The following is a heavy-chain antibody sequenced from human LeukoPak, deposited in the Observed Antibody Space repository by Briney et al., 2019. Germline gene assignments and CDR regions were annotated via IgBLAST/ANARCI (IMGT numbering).Heavy chain of an antibody. CDR2: IYYSGST. Sequence: KPSETLSLTCTVSGGSISSYYWSWIRQPPGKGLEWIGYIYYSGSTNYNPSLKSRVTISVDTSKNQFSLKLSSVTAADTAVYYCARVGRIAARRKGWYYMDVWGKGTTVTVSS. J-gene: IGHJ6*03. CDR3: ARVGRIAARRKGWYYMDV. V-gene: IGHV4-59*01. D-gene: IGHD6-6*01. CDR1: GGSISSYY.